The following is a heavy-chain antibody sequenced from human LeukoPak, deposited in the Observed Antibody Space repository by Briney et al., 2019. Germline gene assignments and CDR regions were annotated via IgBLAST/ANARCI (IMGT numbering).Heavy chain of an antibody. V-gene: IGHV1-24*01. J-gene: IGHJ4*02. D-gene: IGHD3-22*01. CDR1: GYTLTELS. CDR2: FDPEDGET. CDR3: ATADLLQGSYDSRGYYPYYFDY. Sequence: ASVKVSCKVSGYTLTELSMHWVRQAPGKGLEWMGGFDPEDGETIYAQKFQGRVTMTEDTSTDTAYMELSSLRSEDTAVYYCATADLLQGSYDSRGYYPYYFDYWGQGTLVTVSS.